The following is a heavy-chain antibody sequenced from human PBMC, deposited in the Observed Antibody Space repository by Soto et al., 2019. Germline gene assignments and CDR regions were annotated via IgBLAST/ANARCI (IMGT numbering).Heavy chain of an antibody. J-gene: IGHJ4*02. V-gene: IGHV4-39*01. CDR3: ARLGGYVSVGYYYLWDS. CDR2: INHSGST. D-gene: IGHD3-22*01. CDR1: DGSMNSDSSY. Sequence: KPSETLSLTCRVSDGSMNSDSSYWGWIRQPPGKGLEWIGVINHSGSTYHNLSLKGRVTMSVDASRNQFSLKLTSMTAADTAVYYCARLGGYVSVGYYYLWDSWGQGTLVTV.